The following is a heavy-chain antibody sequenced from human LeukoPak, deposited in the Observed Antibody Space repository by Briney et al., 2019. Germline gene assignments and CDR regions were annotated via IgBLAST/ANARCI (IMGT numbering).Heavy chain of an antibody. CDR2: ISYDGSNK. CDR1: GFTFSNYA. V-gene: IGHV3-30-3*01. J-gene: IGHJ4*02. Sequence: PGGSLRLSCAASGFTFSNYAMHWGRQAPGKGREWVAMISYDGSNKYYTDSLNGRFTISRDDSKNTLYLQMNRLRSEDTAVYYCARGGFGGYVIDYWGQGTLVIVSS. CDR3: ARGGFGGYVIDY. D-gene: IGHD5-12*01.